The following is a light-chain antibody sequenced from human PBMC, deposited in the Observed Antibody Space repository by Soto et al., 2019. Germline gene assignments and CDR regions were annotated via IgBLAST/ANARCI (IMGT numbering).Light chain of an antibody. CDR3: RQYGRSLEFA. CDR1: QSVSSSY. Sequence: EIVLTQSPGTLSLSTGERATLSCRASQSVSSSYLAWYQQKPGQAPRLLIYGASTRATGIPDRFSGSGSGTDFTLTISRLDPEDFAVYYCRQYGRSLEFAVGGGTKVDIK. CDR2: GAS. J-gene: IGKJ4*01. V-gene: IGKV3-20*01.